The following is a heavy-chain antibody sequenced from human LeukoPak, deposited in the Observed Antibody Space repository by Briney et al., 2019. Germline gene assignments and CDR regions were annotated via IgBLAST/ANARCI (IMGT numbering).Heavy chain of an antibody. CDR2: ISCYNGDT. CDR1: GYTFNRHG. Sequence: ASVKVSCKASGYTFNRHGISWVRQAPGQGPEWMGWISCYNGDTHYAQNYQGRLTMTTDTSTSTAYMELRSLRSDDTAVYYCARDPSNTSGHNAWFDYWGQGTLVTVYS. CDR3: ARDPSNTSGHNAWFDY. V-gene: IGHV1-18*01. J-gene: IGHJ5*01. D-gene: IGHD2-15*01.